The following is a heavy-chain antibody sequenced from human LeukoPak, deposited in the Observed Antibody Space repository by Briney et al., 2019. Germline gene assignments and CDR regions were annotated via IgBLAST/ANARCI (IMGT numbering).Heavy chain of an antibody. CDR2: IGGGDDI. CDR3: TKDATPFNSLWDYFDS. J-gene: IGHJ4*02. V-gene: IGHV3-23*01. CDR1: GSSFRDYG. Sequence: TGGSLRLSCVASGSSFRDYGMYCVRQAPGDGRQWVAGIGGGDDIEYADSVKGRFTGSRNNSKNSLYLQMTSLRVEDTAVYYCTKDATPFNSLWDYFDSWGQGTLVTVSA. D-gene: IGHD7-27*01.